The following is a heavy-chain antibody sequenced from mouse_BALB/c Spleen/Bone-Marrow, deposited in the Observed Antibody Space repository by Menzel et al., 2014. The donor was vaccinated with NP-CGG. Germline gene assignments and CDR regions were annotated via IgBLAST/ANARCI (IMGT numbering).Heavy chain of an antibody. CDR3: SREGAY. CDR2: ITPSNGDT. V-gene: IGHV1S81*02. J-gene: IGHJ3*01. Sequence: VQLVESGAELVKPGASVKLSCKASGYTFTSYYMYWVKQRPGQGLEWIGEITPSNGDTNFNEKFKSKATLTVDKSSSTAYMQLSSLTSEDSAVYYCSREGAYWGQGTLVTVFA. CDR1: GYTFTSYY.